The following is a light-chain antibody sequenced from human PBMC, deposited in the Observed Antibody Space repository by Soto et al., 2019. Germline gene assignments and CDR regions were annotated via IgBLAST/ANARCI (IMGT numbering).Light chain of an antibody. CDR3: GTWDDSLNGYV. CDR2: SNN. Sequence: QSVLTQPPSVSGTSAQRVTISCSGSSSNIGSHTVNWYQQLPGTAPRLLIYSNNQRPSVVPDRFSGSKSGTSASLAISGLQSEDEADYYCGTWDDSLNGYVFGTGTKLTVL. J-gene: IGLJ1*01. CDR1: SSNIGSHT. V-gene: IGLV1-44*01.